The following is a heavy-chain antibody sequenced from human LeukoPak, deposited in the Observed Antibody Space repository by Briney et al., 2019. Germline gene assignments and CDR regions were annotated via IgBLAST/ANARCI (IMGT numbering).Heavy chain of an antibody. CDR1: GGSISSYC. CDR2: IYYSGST. CDR3: ARGSSSSPFDY. D-gene: IGHD6-6*01. J-gene: IGHJ4*02. V-gene: IGHV4-59*01. Sequence: SETLSLTCTVSGGSISSYCWSWIRQPPGKGLEWIGYIYYSGSTNYNPSLKSRVTISVDTSKNQFSLKLSSVTAADTAVYYCARGSSSSPFDYWGQGTLVTVSS.